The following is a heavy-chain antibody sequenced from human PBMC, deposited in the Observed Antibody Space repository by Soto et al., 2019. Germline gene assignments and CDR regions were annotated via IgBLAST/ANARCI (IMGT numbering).Heavy chain of an antibody. J-gene: IGHJ5*02. D-gene: IGHD2-2*01. CDR3: ARGVGSTPLNWFDP. CDR1: GGTFSSYA. V-gene: IGHV1-69*13. CDR2: IIPIFGTA. Sequence: ASLKVSCKASGGTFSSYAISWVRQAPGQGLEWMGGIIPIFGTANYAQKFQGRVTITADESTSTAYMELSSLRSEDTAVYYCARGVGSTPLNWFDPWGQGTLVTVSS.